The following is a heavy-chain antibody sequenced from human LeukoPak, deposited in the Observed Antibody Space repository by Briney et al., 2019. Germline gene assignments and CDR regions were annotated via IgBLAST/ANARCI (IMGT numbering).Heavy chain of an antibody. D-gene: IGHD1-26*01. CDR3: TRDLPYSGSYYGVIDY. CDR1: GGTFSSYA. CDR2: IIPILGIA. J-gene: IGHJ4*02. V-gene: IGHV1-69*04. Sequence: SVKVSCKASGGTFSSYAISWVRQAPGQGLEWMGRIIPILGIANYAQKFQGRVTITADKSTSTAYMELSSLRSEDTAVYYCTRDLPYSGSYYGVIDYWGQGTLVTVSS.